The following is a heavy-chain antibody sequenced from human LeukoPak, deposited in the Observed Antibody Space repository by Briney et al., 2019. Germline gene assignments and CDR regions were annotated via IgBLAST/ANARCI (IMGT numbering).Heavy chain of an antibody. CDR2: ITSSSSYI. CDR3: ARDTGSGSYFYHYYYMDV. V-gene: IGHV3-21*01. CDR1: GFTFSRYS. Sequence: GGSLRLSCAGSGFTFSRYSMNWVRQAPGKGLEWVSSITSSSSYIYYADSVKGRFTISRDNAKKSVYLQMNSLRAEDTAVYYCARDTGSGSYFYHYYYMDVWGKGTTVTVSS. J-gene: IGHJ6*03. D-gene: IGHD1-26*01.